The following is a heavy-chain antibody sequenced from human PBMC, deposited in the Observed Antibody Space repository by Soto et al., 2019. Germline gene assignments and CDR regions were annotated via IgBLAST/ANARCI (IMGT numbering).Heavy chain of an antibody. Sequence: EVQLVESGGGLIQPGGSLRLSCAASGFTVSSNYMSWVRQAPGKGLEWVSVIYSGGSTYYADSVKGRFTISRDKSKNTLYLQMNSLGAEDTAVYYCARGGSITMLVVDYYGMDVWGQGTTVTVSS. CDR1: GFTVSSNY. CDR2: IYSGGST. D-gene: IGHD3-22*01. CDR3: ARGGSITMLVVDYYGMDV. J-gene: IGHJ6*02. V-gene: IGHV3-53*01.